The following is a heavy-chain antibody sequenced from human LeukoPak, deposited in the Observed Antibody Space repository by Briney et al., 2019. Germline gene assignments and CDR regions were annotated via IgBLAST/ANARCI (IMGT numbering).Heavy chain of an antibody. V-gene: IGHV3-30*04. Sequence: GGSLRLSCAASGFNFSSYAMHWVRQAPGKGLEWVAVISYDGSNKYYADSVKGRFTISRDNSKNTLYLQMNSLRAEDTAVYYCARDVWFGEFAIDYWGQGTLVTVSS. D-gene: IGHD3-10*01. CDR2: ISYDGSNK. CDR3: ARDVWFGEFAIDY. J-gene: IGHJ4*02. CDR1: GFNFSSYA.